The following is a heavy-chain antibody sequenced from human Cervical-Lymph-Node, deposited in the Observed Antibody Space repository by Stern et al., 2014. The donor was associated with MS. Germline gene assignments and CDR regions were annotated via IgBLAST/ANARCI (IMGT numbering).Heavy chain of an antibody. Sequence: QLVQSGGGLVQPGGSLRLSCAASGFTFSSYDLHWVRQATGKGLELVSAIGTAGDTYYPGSVKGRFTISRENAKNSLYLQMNSLRAGDTAVYYCARALNGDFDYWGQGTLVTVSS. CDR2: IGTAGDT. V-gene: IGHV3-13*01. D-gene: IGHD7-27*01. CDR1: GFTFSSYD. J-gene: IGHJ4*02. CDR3: ARALNGDFDY.